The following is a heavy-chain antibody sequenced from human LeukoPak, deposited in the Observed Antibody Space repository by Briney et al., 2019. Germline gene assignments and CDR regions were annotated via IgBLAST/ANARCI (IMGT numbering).Heavy chain of an antibody. CDR2: IYYSGST. D-gene: IGHD6-13*01. CDR3: ARHRYSSSWYPSDYYYCYMDV. J-gene: IGHJ6*03. CDR1: GGSISSSSYY. V-gene: IGHV4-39*01. Sequence: SETLSLTCTVSGGSISSSSYYWGWIRQPPGKGLEWIGSIYYSGSTYYNPSLKSRVTISVDTSKNQFSLKLSSVTAADTAVYYCARHRYSSSWYPSDYYYCYMDVWGKGTTVTISS.